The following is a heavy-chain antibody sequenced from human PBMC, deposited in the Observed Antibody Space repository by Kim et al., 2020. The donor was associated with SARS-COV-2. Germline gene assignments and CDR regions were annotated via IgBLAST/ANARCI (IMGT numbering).Heavy chain of an antibody. Sequence: GGSLRLSCAASGFTVSSNYMSWVRQAPGKGLEWVSVIYGGGSTYYADFVKGRYTIFRDNSKNTVYLQMNSLRVGDTDVYYCARHPGIGPDFDIWGQGTMVTVSS. CDR3: ARHPGIGPDFDI. V-gene: IGHV3-53*01. D-gene: IGHD6-13*01. CDR2: IYGGGST. J-gene: IGHJ3*02. CDR1: GFTVSSNY.